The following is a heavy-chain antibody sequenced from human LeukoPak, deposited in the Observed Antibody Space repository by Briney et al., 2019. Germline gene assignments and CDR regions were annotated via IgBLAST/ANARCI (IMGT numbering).Heavy chain of an antibody. V-gene: IGHV3-23*01. CDR2: ISGSGGST. Sequence: PRGSLRLSCAASGFTFSSYAMSWVRQAPGKGLEWVAPISGSGGSTYYADSVKGRFTISRDNSKNTLSLQMNSLRVEETAVYYGAKDNAAGGTHCFDFWGQGTLVTVSS. CDR1: GFTFSSYA. CDR3: AKDNAAGGTHCFDF. D-gene: IGHD6-13*01. J-gene: IGHJ4*02.